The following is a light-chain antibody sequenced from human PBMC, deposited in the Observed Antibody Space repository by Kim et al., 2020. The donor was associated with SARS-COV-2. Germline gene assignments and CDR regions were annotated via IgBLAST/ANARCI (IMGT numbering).Light chain of an antibody. Sequence: SASVRDRVTITCRASQSISSYLNWYQQKPGKAPTLLIYDAIRLQSGVPSRFSGSGSGTGFTLTISSLQPEDFATYYCQQSYTFPYTFGQGTTLEI. J-gene: IGKJ2*01. CDR1: QSISSY. CDR2: DAI. CDR3: QQSYTFPYT. V-gene: IGKV1-39*01.